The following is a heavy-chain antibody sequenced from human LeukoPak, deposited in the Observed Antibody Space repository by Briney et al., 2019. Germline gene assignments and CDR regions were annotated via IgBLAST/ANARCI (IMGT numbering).Heavy chain of an antibody. D-gene: IGHD3-10*01. J-gene: IGHJ4*02. Sequence: GGSLRLSCAASGFTFSGSALHWVRQASGKGLEWVGRIRSTANGYATAYAASVKGRFTISRDDSKNTAYLQMDSLKTEDTAVYYCTGNFYGSGSYADFDYWGQGTLVTVSS. CDR2: IRSTANGYAT. CDR3: TGNFYGSGSYADFDY. V-gene: IGHV3-73*01. CDR1: GFTFSGSA.